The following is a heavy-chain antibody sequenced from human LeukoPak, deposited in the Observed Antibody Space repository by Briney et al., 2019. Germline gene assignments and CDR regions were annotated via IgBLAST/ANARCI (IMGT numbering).Heavy chain of an antibody. CDR2: IYTSGKT. CDR3: ARESYYDSSGYSHDAFDI. V-gene: IGHV4-4*07. Sequence: SETLSLTCTVSGGSISRYYWSWIRLPAGKGLEWIGRIYTSGKTNYNPSLKSRVTMSVDTSKNQFSLKLNSVTAADTAVYYCARESYYDSSGYSHDAFDIWGQGTMVTVSS. J-gene: IGHJ3*02. CDR1: GGSISRYY. D-gene: IGHD3-22*01.